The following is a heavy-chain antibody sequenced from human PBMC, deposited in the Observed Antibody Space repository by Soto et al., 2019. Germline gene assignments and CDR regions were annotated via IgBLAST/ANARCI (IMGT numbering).Heavy chain of an antibody. CDR1: GGTCSSYA. D-gene: IGHD2-2*01. CDR3: ARSQGSSTSLEIYYYYYYGMDD. V-gene: IGHV1-69*01. J-gene: IGHJ6*02. Sequence: QVQLVQSGAEVKKPGSSVKVSCKASGGTCSSYAISWVRQAPGQGLEWMGGIIPISDTTNYAQKFQGRVTITADESTSTAYMELSSLRSEDTAVYYCARSQGSSTSLEIYYYYYYGMDDWGQGTTVTVSS. CDR2: IIPISDTT.